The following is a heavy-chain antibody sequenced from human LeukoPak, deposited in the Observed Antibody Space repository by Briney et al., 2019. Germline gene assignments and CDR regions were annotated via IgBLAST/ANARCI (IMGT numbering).Heavy chain of an antibody. J-gene: IGHJ4*02. CDR2: ISSSSSYI. CDR1: GGSISSSS. Sequence: ETLSLTCTVSGGSISSSSYYWGWIRQPPGKGLEWVSSISSSSSYIYYADSVKGRFTISRDNAKNSLYLQMNSLRAEDTAVYYCARDAIPYLAYCGGDCYPEPTHYFDYWGQGTLVTVSS. D-gene: IGHD2-21*02. V-gene: IGHV3-21*01. CDR3: ARDAIPYLAYCGGDCYPEPTHYFDY.